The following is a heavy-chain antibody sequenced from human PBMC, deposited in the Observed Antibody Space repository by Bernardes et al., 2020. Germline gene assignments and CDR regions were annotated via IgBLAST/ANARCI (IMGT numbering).Heavy chain of an antibody. J-gene: IGHJ4*02. CDR1: GFTFSSYA. CDR2: ISGSGGST. D-gene: IGHD5-12*01. Sequence: GGSLRLSCAASGFTFSSYAMSWVRQAPGKGLEWVSAISGSGGSTYYADSVKGRFTISRDNSKNTLYLQMNSLRAEDTAVYYCARGFRPFNMATFDYWGQGTLVTVSS. V-gene: IGHV3-23*01. CDR3: ARGFRPFNMATFDY.